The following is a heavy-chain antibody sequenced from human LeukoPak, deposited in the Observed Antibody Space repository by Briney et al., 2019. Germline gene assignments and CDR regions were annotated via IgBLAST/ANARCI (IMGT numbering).Heavy chain of an antibody. CDR2: ISSSGSTK. Sequence: PGRSLRLSCAASGFTFSDYYMSWIRQAPGKGLEWVSYISSSGSTKYYADSVKGRFTISRDNAKNSLYLQMNSLRAEDTAVYYCARERYYDSSGYFYDYWGQGTLVTVSS. CDR1: GFTFSDYY. V-gene: IGHV3-11*04. D-gene: IGHD3-22*01. CDR3: ARERYYDSSGYFYDY. J-gene: IGHJ4*02.